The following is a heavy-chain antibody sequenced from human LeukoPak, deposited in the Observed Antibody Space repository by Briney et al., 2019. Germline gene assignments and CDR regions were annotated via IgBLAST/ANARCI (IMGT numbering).Heavy chain of an antibody. Sequence: PSETLSLTCTVSGGSINSYYWSWIRQPPGKGLEWIGYIYYSGSTNYNPSLKSRVTISVDTSKNQFSLKLSSVTAADTAVYYCARNAVGSTVTNFDYWGQGTLVTVSS. J-gene: IGHJ4*02. CDR3: ARNAVGSTVTNFDY. CDR1: GGSINSYY. D-gene: IGHD4-17*01. CDR2: IYYSGST. V-gene: IGHV4-59*01.